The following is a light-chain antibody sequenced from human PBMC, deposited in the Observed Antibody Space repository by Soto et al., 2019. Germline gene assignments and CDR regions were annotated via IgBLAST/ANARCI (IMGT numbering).Light chain of an antibody. CDR3: QQYYSYPIT. CDR1: QGINSY. V-gene: IGKV1-8*01. CDR2: AAS. Sequence: AIRMTQSPSSLSAYTGDKVTITCRASQGINSYLAWYQQKPGKAPKLLNYAASTSQSGVTSKFSGSVSGTDFTLTISCLQSEDFATYYCQQYYSYPITFGQGTRLEIK. J-gene: IGKJ5*01.